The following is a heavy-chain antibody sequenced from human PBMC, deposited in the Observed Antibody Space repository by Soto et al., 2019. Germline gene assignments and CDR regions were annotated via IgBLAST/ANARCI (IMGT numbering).Heavy chain of an antibody. V-gene: IGHV1-18*01. D-gene: IGHD6-19*01. Sequence: ASVKVSCKASGYTFTSYGISWVRQAPGQGLEWMGWISAYNGNTNYAQKLQGRVTMTTDTSTSTAYMELRSLRSDDTAAYFCSSEVSNSSGWYFDYWGQGTLVTVSS. J-gene: IGHJ4*02. CDR1: GYTFTSYG. CDR3: SSEVSNSSGWYFDY. CDR2: ISAYNGNT.